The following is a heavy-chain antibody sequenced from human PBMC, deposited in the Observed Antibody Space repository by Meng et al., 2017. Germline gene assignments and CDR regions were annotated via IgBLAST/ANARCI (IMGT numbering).Heavy chain of an antibody. V-gene: IGHV1-2*06. CDR2: IDPKSGDT. J-gene: IGHJ4*02. CDR3: ARDEDISAAGKLFGDY. CDR1: EYNFPDYY. Sequence: VELVHLGGEGKKPGASVKVSCKPAEYNFPDYYIHWVRQAPGQVLEWMGRIDPKSGDTHYAQKFQGRVTMTGDTSIGTAYMELRGLRSDDTAVYFCARDEDISAAGKLFGDYWGQGTLVTVSS. D-gene: IGHD6-13*01.